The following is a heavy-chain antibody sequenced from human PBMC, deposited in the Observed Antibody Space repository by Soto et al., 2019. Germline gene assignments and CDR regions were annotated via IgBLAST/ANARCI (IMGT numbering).Heavy chain of an antibody. CDR1: GDSVSSSSVT. Sequence: QVQLQQSEPGLVKPSQTLSLTCAISGDSVSSSSVTWNWIRQSPSRGLEWLGRAYYRSKWYNDYAESVTSRITTNPDTSKNQFSLHLNSVTPEDTAVYYCVRLIGNSWLDFWGQGTLVTVSS. CDR3: VRLIGNSWLDF. CDR2: AYYRSKWYN. D-gene: IGHD1-26*01. V-gene: IGHV6-1*01. J-gene: IGHJ5*01.